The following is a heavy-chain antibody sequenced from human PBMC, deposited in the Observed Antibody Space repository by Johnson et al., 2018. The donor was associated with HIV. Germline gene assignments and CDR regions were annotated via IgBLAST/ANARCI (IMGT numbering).Heavy chain of an antibody. CDR1: GFTVSSNY. D-gene: IGHD3-16*01. V-gene: IGHV3-53*01. J-gene: IGHJ3*02. Sequence: VQLVESGGGLIQPGGSLRLSCAASGFTVSSNYMSWVRQAPGKGLEWVSVIYTGGTTYYADSVKGRFIISRDKSKNTLYLQMNSLRAEDTAVYYCARGLTGEQVDIWGQGTMVTVSS. CDR2: IYTGGTT. CDR3: ARGLTGEQVDI.